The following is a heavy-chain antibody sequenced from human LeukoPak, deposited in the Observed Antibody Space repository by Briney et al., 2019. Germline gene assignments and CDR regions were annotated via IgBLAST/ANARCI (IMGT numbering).Heavy chain of an antibody. D-gene: IGHD3-10*01. CDR3: ARGRPDYYGSGTYYPYYYGLDV. CDR2: ISSSSSTI. J-gene: IGHJ6*02. Sequence: GGSLRLSCAASGFTFSSYSMNWVRQAPGKGLEWVSYISSSSSTIYYADSVKGRFTISRDNAKNSLFLQMNNLRAEDTAVYYCARGRPDYYGSGTYYPYYYGLDVWGQGTTVTVSS. CDR1: GFTFSSYS. V-gene: IGHV3-48*04.